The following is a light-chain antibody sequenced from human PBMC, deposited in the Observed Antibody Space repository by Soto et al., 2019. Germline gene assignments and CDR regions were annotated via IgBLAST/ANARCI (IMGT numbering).Light chain of an antibody. CDR1: QSVSSY. J-gene: IGKJ4*01. CDR2: DAS. CDR3: QQRSNYPST. V-gene: IGKV3-11*01. Sequence: EIVLTQSPVTLSLSPGDRATLSCRASQSVSSYLAWYQQKPGQAPRLLIYDASNLATGIPSRFSGSGSGTDFTLTISSLQPEDFAVYYCQQRSNYPSTFGGGTKVEIK.